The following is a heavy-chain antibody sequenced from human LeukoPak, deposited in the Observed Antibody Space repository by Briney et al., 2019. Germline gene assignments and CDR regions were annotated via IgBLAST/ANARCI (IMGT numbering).Heavy chain of an antibody. CDR3: ARNEDYSDSTGYYSTFYLDS. J-gene: IGHJ4*02. CDR2: INEDGSEK. D-gene: IGHD3-22*01. Sequence: GGSLRLSCEGTGFSFGIYWMSWVRQAPGKGLEWVANINEDGSEKYYVDSVKGRFTISRDNGKSALYLQMKSLRAEDTAVYYCARNEDYSDSTGYYSTFYLDSWGQGTLVTVSS. V-gene: IGHV3-7*01. CDR1: GFSFGIYW.